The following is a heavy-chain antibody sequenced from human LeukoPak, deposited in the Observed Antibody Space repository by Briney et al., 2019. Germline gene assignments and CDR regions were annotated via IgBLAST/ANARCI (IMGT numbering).Heavy chain of an antibody. CDR3: ARGGYYGSGNDFRFDP. D-gene: IGHD3-10*01. J-gene: IGHJ5*02. V-gene: IGHV4-59*01. CDR1: GGSISSYY. CDR2: IYYSGST. Sequence: KSSETLSLTCTVSGGSISSYYWSWIRQPPGKGLEWIGYIYYSGSTYYKPSLKSRATISVDTSKNQFSLKLSSVTAADTAVYYCARGGYYGSGNDFRFDPWGQGTLVTVSS.